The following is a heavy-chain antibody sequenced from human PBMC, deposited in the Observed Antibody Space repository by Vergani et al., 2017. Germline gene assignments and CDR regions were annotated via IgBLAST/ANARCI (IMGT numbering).Heavy chain of an antibody. CDR1: GSSIRSSNYY. CDR3: ARHSTVEWLVILVWIDP. D-gene: IGHD6-19*01. CDR2: IYYSGST. V-gene: IGHV4-39*01. Sequence: QLQLQESGPGLVKPSATLCLTCSVSGSSIRSSNYYWGWIRQPPGKGLEWIASIYYSGSTYYNPSIKSRVTISVDTSKNQFSLKLSSVTAAATAVYFCARHSTVEWLVILVWIDPWGQGILVTVSS. J-gene: IGHJ5*02.